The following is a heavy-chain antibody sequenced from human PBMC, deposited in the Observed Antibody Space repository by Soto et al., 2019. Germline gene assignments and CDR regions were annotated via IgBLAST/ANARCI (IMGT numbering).Heavy chain of an antibody. CDR2: ISGSGGST. CDR3: AKDGVGATISDY. Sequence: GSLRLSCAASGFTFSSYAMSWVRQAPGKGLEWVSAISGSGGSTYYADSVKGRFTISRDNSKNTLYLQMNSLRAEDTAVYYCAKDGVGATISDYWGQGTLVTVSS. CDR1: GFTFSSYA. J-gene: IGHJ4*02. V-gene: IGHV3-23*01. D-gene: IGHD1-26*01.